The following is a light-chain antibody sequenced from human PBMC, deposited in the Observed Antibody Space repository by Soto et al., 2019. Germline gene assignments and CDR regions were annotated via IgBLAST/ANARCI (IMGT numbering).Light chain of an antibody. Sequence: ETVMTQSPATLSMSPGERATLSCRASQSVRSNLAWYQQKPGQAPRLLIYDASTRATDIPTRFSGSGSVTEFTLTISSLQSEDFAVYYCQQYNNWPLTFGGGTKVEI. V-gene: IGKV3-15*01. CDR3: QQYNNWPLT. J-gene: IGKJ4*01. CDR2: DAS. CDR1: QSVRSN.